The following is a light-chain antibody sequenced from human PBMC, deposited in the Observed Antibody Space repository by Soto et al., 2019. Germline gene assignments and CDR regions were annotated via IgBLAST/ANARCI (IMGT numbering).Light chain of an antibody. CDR1: QSISSW. CDR3: QQYNSYSPYT. V-gene: IGKV1-5*03. J-gene: IGKJ2*01. CDR2: KAS. Sequence: DLLMTQSPSTLSASVGDRVTITCRASQSISSWLAWYQQKPGKAPKLLIYKASSLESGVPSRFSGSGSGTEFTLTISSLQPDDFATYYCQQYNSYSPYTFGQGTKLEIK.